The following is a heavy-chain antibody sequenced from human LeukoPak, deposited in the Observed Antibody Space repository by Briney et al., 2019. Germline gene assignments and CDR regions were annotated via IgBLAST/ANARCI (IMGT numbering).Heavy chain of an antibody. D-gene: IGHD2-2*01. CDR1: GGSFRGYY. Sequence: PSETLSLTCAVYGGSFRGYYWSWIRQPPGKGLEWIGEINHSGSTNYNPSLKSRVTISVDTSKNQLSLKLSSVTAADTAVYYCARGTNYYYYMDVWGKGTTVTVSS. J-gene: IGHJ6*03. V-gene: IGHV4-34*01. CDR2: INHSGST. CDR3: ARGTNYYYYMDV.